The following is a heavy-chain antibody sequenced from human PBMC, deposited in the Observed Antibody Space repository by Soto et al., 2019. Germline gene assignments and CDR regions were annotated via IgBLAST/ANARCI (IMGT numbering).Heavy chain of an antibody. D-gene: IGHD3-16*01. CDR3: ARDRVEGIWGDAFDI. CDR1: GYTFTNHG. CDR2: INPYNANT. Sequence: AAVKVSCKTSGYTFTNHGIKWVRQAPGQGLEWMGWINPYNANTDYAQKLQGRVTMTTDTSTSTAYMDLRSLTSDDTAVYYCARDRVEGIWGDAFDIWGQGTMVTV. J-gene: IGHJ3*02. V-gene: IGHV1-18*04.